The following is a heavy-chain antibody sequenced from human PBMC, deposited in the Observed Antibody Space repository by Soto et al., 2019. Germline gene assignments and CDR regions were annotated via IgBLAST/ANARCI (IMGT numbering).Heavy chain of an antibody. V-gene: IGHV5-51*01. J-gene: IGHJ4*02. CDR3: ARGGVSTRTFDY. CDR2: IYPSDSDT. Sequence: ETLSITCTVSGGFINSYWIAWVRQMPGKGLELMGIIYPSDSDTRYRPSFQGQVTISADKSISSAYLQWSSLRASDTAMYYCARGGVSTRTFDYWGQGTPVTVSS. CDR1: GGFINSYW. D-gene: IGHD3-3*01.